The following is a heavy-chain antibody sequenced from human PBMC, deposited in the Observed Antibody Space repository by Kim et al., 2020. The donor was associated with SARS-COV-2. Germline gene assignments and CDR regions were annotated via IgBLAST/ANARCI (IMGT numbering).Heavy chain of an antibody. Sequence: SETLSLTCTVSGGSISSSSYYWGWIRQPPGKGLEWIGSIYYSGSTYYNPSLKSRVTISVDTSKNQFSLKLSSVTAADTAVYYCARRVAAGLGGWFDPWGQGTLVTVSS. V-gene: IGHV4-39*01. CDR1: GGSISSSSYY. CDR3: ARRVAAGLGGWFDP. J-gene: IGHJ5*02. D-gene: IGHD2-15*01. CDR2: IYYSGST.